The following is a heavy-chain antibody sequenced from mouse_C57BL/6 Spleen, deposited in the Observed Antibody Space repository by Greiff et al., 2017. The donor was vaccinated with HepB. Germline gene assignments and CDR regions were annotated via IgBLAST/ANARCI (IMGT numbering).Heavy chain of an antibody. CDR2: IYPRSGNT. Sequence: VQLQQSGAELARPGASVKLSCKASGYTFTSYGISWVKQRTGQGLEWIGEIYPRSGNTYYNEKFKGKATLTADKSSSTAYMELRSLTSEDSAVYFCAREYDLRRKNYFDYWGQGTTLTVSS. CDR1: GYTFTSYG. J-gene: IGHJ2*01. CDR3: AREYDLRRKNYFDY. D-gene: IGHD2-12*01. V-gene: IGHV1-81*01.